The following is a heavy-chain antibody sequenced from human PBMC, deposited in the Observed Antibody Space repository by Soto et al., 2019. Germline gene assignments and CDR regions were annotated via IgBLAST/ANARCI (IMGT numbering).Heavy chain of an antibody. CDR1: GYTFTSYG. Sequence: QVQLVQSGAEVKKPGASVKVSCKASGYTFTSYGISWVRQAPGQGLEWVGWISAYNGNTNYAQKLQGRLTMTTDTSTSTAYIELRRLRSDDTAVYDCAREGPAYYDFWSGFKDYYYYGMDVWGQVTTVTASS. D-gene: IGHD3-3*01. J-gene: IGHJ6*02. CDR3: AREGPAYYDFWSGFKDYYYYGMDV. CDR2: ISAYNGNT. V-gene: IGHV1-18*01.